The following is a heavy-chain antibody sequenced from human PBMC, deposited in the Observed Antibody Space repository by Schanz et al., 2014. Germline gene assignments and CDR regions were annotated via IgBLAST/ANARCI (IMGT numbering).Heavy chain of an antibody. CDR3: ARESSGIFPGDYFDY. V-gene: IGHV1-2*02. Sequence: QVQLVQSGAEVKKPGASVKVSCKASGYTFTGHHMHWVRQAPGQGLEWMGWINPNSGDRNYAQKFQGRVTMTRDTSISTAYMELSRLRSDDTAIYFCARESSGIFPGDYFDYWGQGTLVTVSS. J-gene: IGHJ4*02. D-gene: IGHD6-19*01. CDR2: INPNSGDR. CDR1: GYTFTGHH.